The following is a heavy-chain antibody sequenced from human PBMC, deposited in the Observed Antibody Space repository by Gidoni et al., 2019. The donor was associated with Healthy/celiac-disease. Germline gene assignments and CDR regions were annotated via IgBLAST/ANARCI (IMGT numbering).Heavy chain of an antibody. Sequence: QVQLQESGPGLVKPSGTLSLTCAVSGGSISSSNWWRWVRQPPGKGLEWIGEIYHSGSTNYNPSRKRRVTISVDKSKHQFSLKLSSVTAEDTAVYYFARSPQPPIYYYYGMDVWGQGTTVTVSS. CDR1: GGSISSSNW. CDR3: ARSPQPPIYYYYGMDV. V-gene: IGHV4-4*02. D-gene: IGHD6-13*01. J-gene: IGHJ6*02. CDR2: IYHSGST.